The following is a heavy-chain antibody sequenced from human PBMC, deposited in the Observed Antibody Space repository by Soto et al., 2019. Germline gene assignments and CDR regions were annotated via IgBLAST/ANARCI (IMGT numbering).Heavy chain of an antibody. Sequence: QVKLVDSGGGVVQPGRSPRLSWVTSGFTFRSFGMHWVRQAPGNGQEWVAFISDDGTKTDYVDSVKGRFTISRDNRRNTLYLQMDSLRSADTALYYCTKPRSRLQWPPFDPWGHGTLFTVSS. V-gene: IGHV3-30*18. CDR1: GFTFRSFG. D-gene: IGHD6-19*01. J-gene: IGHJ5*02. CDR3: TKPRSRLQWPPFDP. CDR2: ISDDGTKT.